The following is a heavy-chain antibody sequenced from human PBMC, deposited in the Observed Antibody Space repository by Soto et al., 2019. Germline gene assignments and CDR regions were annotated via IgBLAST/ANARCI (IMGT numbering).Heavy chain of an antibody. D-gene: IGHD3-10*01. CDR1: GGSISSYY. V-gene: IGHV4-59*01. CDR2: IYYSGST. J-gene: IGHJ4*02. CDR3: ARCPGFRDYYFDY. Sequence: SETLSLTCTVSGGSISSYYWSWIRQPPGKGLEWIGYIYYSGSTNYNPSLKSRVTISVDTSKNQFSLKLSSVTAADTAEYYCARCPGFRDYYFDYWGQGXLVTVSS.